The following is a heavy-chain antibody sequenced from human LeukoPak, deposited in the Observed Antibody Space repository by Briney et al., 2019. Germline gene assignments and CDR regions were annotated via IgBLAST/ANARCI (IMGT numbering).Heavy chain of an antibody. J-gene: IGHJ4*02. CDR2: IYHSGST. D-gene: IGHD3-9*01. V-gene: IGHV4-30-2*01. CDR3: ARGPDYDILTGYGYYFDY. Sequence: SQTLSLTCAVSGGSISSGGYSWSWIRQPPGKGLEWIGYIYHSGSTYYNPSLKSRVTISVDRSKNQFSLKLSSVTAADTAVYYCARGPDYDILTGYGYYFDYWGQGTLVTVSS. CDR1: GGSISSGGYS.